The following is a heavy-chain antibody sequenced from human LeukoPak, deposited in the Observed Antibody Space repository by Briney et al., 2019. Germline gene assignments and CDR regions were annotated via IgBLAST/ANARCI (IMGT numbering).Heavy chain of an antibody. CDR1: GASINNFY. D-gene: IGHD6-13*01. J-gene: IGHJ4*02. CDR2: IYYSGTT. CDR3: ASSSWYGHDY. Sequence: SETLSLTCTVSGASINNFYWNWIRQPPGKGLEWIGYIYYSGTTNYNPSLKSRVTISVDTSKRRFSLKLSSVTAADTAVYYCASSSWYGHDYWGQGTLVTVSS. V-gene: IGHV4-59*01.